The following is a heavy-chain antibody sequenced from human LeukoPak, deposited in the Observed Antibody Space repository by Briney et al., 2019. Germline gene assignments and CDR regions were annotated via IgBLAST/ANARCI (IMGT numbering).Heavy chain of an antibody. J-gene: IGHJ4*02. CDR1: GGTFSSYA. V-gene: IGHV1-69*04. CDR2: IIPILGIA. D-gene: IGHD3-22*01. Sequence: ASVKVSCKASGGTFSSYAISWVRQAPGQGLEWMGRIIPILGIANYAQKFQGRVTITADKSTSTAYMELSSLRSEDTAVYYCARDLDYYYDSSGYQYFDYWGQGTLVTVSS. CDR3: ARDLDYYYDSSGYQYFDY.